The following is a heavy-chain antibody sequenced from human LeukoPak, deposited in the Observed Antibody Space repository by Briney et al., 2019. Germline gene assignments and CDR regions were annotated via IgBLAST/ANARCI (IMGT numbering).Heavy chain of an antibody. D-gene: IGHD2-15*01. Sequence: PSETLSLTCTVSGGSISSDYWSWIRQPPGRGLEWIGYIYTDGSTNYNPSLKSRVTISVDTSKNQFSLKLSSVTAADTAVYYCARAYCSGGSCYSPPLDYWGQGTLVTISS. V-gene: IGHV4-4*09. CDR1: GGSISSDY. CDR2: IYTDGST. J-gene: IGHJ4*02. CDR3: ARAYCSGGSCYSPPLDY.